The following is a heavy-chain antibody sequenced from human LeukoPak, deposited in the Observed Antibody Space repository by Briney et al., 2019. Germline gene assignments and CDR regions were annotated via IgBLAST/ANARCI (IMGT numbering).Heavy chain of an antibody. D-gene: IGHD4-17*01. V-gene: IGHV4-34*01. CDR1: GGSFSGFY. J-gene: IGHJ4*02. CDR3: ARGYGDYDY. Sequence: SETLSLTCAVYGGSFSGFYWSWIRQPPGKGLEWIGEINHSGSTNYNPSLKSRVTISVDTSKNQFSLKVSSVIAADTAVYYCARGYGDYDYWGQGTLVTVSS. CDR2: INHSGST.